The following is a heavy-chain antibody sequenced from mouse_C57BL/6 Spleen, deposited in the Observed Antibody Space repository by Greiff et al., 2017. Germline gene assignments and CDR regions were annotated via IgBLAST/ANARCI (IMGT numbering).Heavy chain of an antibody. V-gene: IGHV1-69*01. CDR1: GYTFTSYW. CDR2: IDPSVSYT. Sequence: QVQLQQPGAELVMPGASVKLSCKASGYTFTSYWMHWVKQRPGQGLEWIGEIDPSVSYTNYNQKFKGKSTLTVDKSSSTAYMQLSSLTSEDSAVYYCARYTLHFDYWGQGTTLTVSS. J-gene: IGHJ2*01. CDR3: ARYTLHFDY.